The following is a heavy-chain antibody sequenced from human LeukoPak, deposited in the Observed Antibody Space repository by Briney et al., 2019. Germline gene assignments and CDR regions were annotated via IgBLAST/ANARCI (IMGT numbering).Heavy chain of an antibody. J-gene: IGHJ4*02. V-gene: IGHV4-38-2*02. Sequence: PSETLSLTCTVPGYSINSDYYWGWIRQPPGKGLEWIGSISHSGTTYYNPSLKSRVTISVDTSKSQFSLKLSSVTAADTALYYCARVYYYGSGSNFFDYWGQGTLVTVSS. CDR3: ARVYYYGSGSNFFDY. D-gene: IGHD3-10*01. CDR2: ISHSGTT. CDR1: GYSINSDYY.